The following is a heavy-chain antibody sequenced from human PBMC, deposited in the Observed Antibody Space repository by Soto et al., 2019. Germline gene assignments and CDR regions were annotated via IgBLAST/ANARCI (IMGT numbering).Heavy chain of an antibody. CDR2: ISGSGGST. CDR1: GFTFSSYA. J-gene: IGHJ1*01. D-gene: IGHD3-9*01. CDR3: AKDLEPRDIFSAFYRETGYFQH. Sequence: GGSLRLSCAASGFTFSSYAMSWVRQAPGKGLEWVSAISGSGGSTYYADSVKGRFTISRDNSKNTLYLQMNSLRAEDTAVYYCAKDLEPRDIFSAFYRETGYFQHWGQGTLVTVSS. V-gene: IGHV3-23*01.